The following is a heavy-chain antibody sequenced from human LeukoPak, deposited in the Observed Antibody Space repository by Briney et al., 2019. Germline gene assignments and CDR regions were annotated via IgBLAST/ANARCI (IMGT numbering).Heavy chain of an antibody. Sequence: GSLRLSCAASGFTFSTYGMHWVRPAPGKGLEWVTFIHYDGSNKYYADSVKGRFTISRDNSKNTLYLQMNTLRAEDSAVYYCAKDMSDIVVVPAARVDIWGQGTMVTVSS. V-gene: IGHV3-30*02. J-gene: IGHJ3*02. CDR2: IHYDGSNK. D-gene: IGHD2-2*01. CDR1: GFTFSTYG. CDR3: AKDMSDIVVVPAARVDI.